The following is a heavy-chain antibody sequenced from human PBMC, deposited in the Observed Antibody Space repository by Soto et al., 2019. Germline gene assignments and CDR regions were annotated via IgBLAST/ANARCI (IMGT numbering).Heavy chain of an antibody. CDR1: GFTLGKYT. J-gene: IGHJ4*02. Sequence: GGSLRLSCAASGFTLGKYTMGWVRQAPGKGLEWVAESYSAGGTEYADSVKGRFTISRDNSKNTLFLQMNSLGVEDTGPYYCARDREPDGIWTFDSWGQGALVTVSS. CDR2: YSAGGT. V-gene: IGHV3-23*01. D-gene: IGHD3-9*01. CDR3: ARDREPDGIWTFDS.